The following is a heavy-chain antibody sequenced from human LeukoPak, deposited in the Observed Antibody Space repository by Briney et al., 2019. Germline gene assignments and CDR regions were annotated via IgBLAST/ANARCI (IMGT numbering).Heavy chain of an antibody. CDR1: GFTFSGYG. D-gene: IGHD6-13*01. CDR2: IWYDGSNK. J-gene: IGHJ4*02. Sequence: GGSLRLSCAASGFTFSGYGMHWVRQAPGKGLEWVAVIWYDGSNKYYADSVKGRFTISRDNSKNRLYLQMNSLRAEDAAVYYCAKRGHYSINWYHYFDYWGQGTLVTVSS. V-gene: IGHV3-33*06. CDR3: AKRGHYSINWYHYFDY.